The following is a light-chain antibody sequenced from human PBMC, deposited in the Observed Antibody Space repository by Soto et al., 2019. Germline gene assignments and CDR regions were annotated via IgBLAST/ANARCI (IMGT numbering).Light chain of an antibody. CDR3: QQYNSRT. Sequence: IDMTHSRSTLTLSPGDRASLSCRASQSVSSNLAWYQQKPGQAPRLLIYGAPTRATGIPARFSGSGSGTEFTLSICSLQPDDFATYYCQQYNSRTFGQGTKVDIK. CDR1: QSVSSN. J-gene: IGKJ1*01. V-gene: IGKV3-15*01. CDR2: GAP.